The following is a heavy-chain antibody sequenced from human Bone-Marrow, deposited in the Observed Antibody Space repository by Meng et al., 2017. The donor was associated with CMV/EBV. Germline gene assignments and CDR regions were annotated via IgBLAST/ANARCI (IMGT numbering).Heavy chain of an antibody. CDR1: GFTFSSYA. V-gene: IGHV3-30-3*01. J-gene: IGHJ4*02. Sequence: GESLKISCAASGFTFSSYAMHWVRQAPGKGLEWVAVISYDGSNKYYADSVKGRFTISRDNSKNTLYLQMNSLRAEDTAVYYCASLGSYPGLDYWGKGTLVPVSS. CDR2: ISYDGSNK. D-gene: IGHD1-26*01. CDR3: ASLGSYPGLDY.